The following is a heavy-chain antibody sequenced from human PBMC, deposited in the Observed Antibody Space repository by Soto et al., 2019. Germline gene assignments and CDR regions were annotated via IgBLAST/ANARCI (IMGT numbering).Heavy chain of an antibody. CDR2: IIPIFGTA. Sequence: QVQLVQSGAEVKKPGSSVKVSCKASGGTFSSYAISWVRQAPGQGLEWMGGIIPIFGTANYAQKFQGRVTITADESPSTAYMEMSSLRSEDTAVYYCARDRVVSGYYSDSCWYFDLWGRGTLVTVSS. CDR3: ARDRVVSGYYSDSCWYFDL. J-gene: IGHJ2*01. D-gene: IGHD3-22*01. V-gene: IGHV1-69*01. CDR1: GGTFSSYA.